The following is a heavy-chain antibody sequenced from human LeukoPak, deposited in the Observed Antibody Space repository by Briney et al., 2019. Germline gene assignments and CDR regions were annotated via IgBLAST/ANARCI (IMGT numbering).Heavy chain of an antibody. CDR1: GGSISSSSYY. V-gene: IGHV4-39*01. D-gene: IGHD6-6*01. J-gene: IGHJ4*02. CDR2: IYYTGST. Sequence: SETLSLTCTVSGGSISSSSYYSGWIRQPPGAGLEWIGSIYYTGSTYYSPSLKSRVTISADTSKNEFSLKLSSVTAADTAVYYCTSEISSASNYWGQGTLVTVSS. CDR3: TSEISSASNY.